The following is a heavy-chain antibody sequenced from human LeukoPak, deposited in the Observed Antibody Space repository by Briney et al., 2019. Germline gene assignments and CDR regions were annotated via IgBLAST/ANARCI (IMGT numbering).Heavy chain of an antibody. V-gene: IGHV3-30*04. J-gene: IGHJ4*02. D-gene: IGHD2-15*01. CDR3: ARSMVVVAATSW. CDR2: ISYDGSNK. CDR1: GFTFGSYA. Sequence: PGGSLRLSCAASGFTFGSYAMHWVRQAPGKGLEWVAVISYDGSNKYYADSVKGRFTISRDNSKNTLYLQMNSLRAEDTAVYYCARSMVVVAATSWWGQGTLVTVSS.